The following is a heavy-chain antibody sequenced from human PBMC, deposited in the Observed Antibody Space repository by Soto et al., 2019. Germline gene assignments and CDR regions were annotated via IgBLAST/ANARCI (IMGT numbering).Heavy chain of an antibody. Sequence: LRLSCEASGFSFSSFAMNLVRQAPGRGLEWVSYISDDGASIYYADSLKGRFTISRDNAKNSLSLQMNNLRAEDTAVYYCARENSVQAWLHHFDHWGLGTLVTVSS. CDR1: GFSFSSFA. J-gene: IGHJ4*02. V-gene: IGHV3-48*03. CDR3: ARENSVQAWLHHFDH. CDR2: ISDDGASI. D-gene: IGHD5-18*01.